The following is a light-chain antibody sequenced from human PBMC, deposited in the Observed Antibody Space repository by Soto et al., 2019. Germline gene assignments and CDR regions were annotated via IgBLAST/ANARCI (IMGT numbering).Light chain of an antibody. J-gene: IGKJ3*01. CDR2: AAS. CDR1: QGISSY. Sequence: IQLTQSPSSLSASVGDRVTITCRASQGISSYLAWYQHTPGRAPKLLIYAASTLHSGVPSRFSGSGSGTDFTITISSLQPEDFATYYCQQLKSISPFTFGPGTKVDIK. CDR3: QQLKSISPFT. V-gene: IGKV1-9*01.